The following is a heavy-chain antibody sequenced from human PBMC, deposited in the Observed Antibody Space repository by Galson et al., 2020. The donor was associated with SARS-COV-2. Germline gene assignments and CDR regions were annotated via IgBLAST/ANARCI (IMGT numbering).Heavy chain of an antibody. CDR2: IWYDGSNK. CDR1: GFTFRSYG. CDR3: AREAVYGDYGGIDY. Sequence: QAGGSLRLSCAASGFTFRSYGMHWVRQAPGKGLEWVAVIWYDGSNKYYADTVKGRFTISRDNSKNTLYLQMNCLRDEDTAVYYCAREAVYGDYGGIDYWGQGTLVTVSS. J-gene: IGHJ4*02. V-gene: IGHV3-33*01. D-gene: IGHD4-17*01.